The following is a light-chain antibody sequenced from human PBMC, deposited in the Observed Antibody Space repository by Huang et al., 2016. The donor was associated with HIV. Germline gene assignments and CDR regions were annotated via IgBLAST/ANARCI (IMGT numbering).Light chain of an antibody. J-gene: IGKJ4*01. Sequence: DIVMTQSPDSLAVSLGERATINCKSSQSLLYSSNNKKDLAWYQQKPGQPPKLLMYWASTRESGVPDRFSGSWSGTDFTLTISSVQAEDVAVYYCQQYYSTPLTFGGGTKVEIK. CDR2: WAS. V-gene: IGKV4-1*01. CDR3: QQYYSTPLT. CDR1: QSLLYSSNNKKD.